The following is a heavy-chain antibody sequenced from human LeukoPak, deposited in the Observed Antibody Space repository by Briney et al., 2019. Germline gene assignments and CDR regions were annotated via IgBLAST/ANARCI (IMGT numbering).Heavy chain of an antibody. CDR2: ISYEGSNK. D-gene: IGHD6-6*01. CDR3: AKDELVGPWISAVDY. J-gene: IGHJ4*02. CDR1: GFTFSSYG. Sequence: GGSLRLSCAASGFTFSSYGMHWVRQAPGKGLEWVAVISYEGSNKYYADSVKGRFTISRDNSKNTLYLQMNSLRAEDTAVYYCAKDELVGPWISAVDYWGQGTLVTVSS. V-gene: IGHV3-30*18.